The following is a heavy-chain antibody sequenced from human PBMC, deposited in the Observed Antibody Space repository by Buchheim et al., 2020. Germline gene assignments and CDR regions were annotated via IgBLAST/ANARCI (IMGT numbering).Heavy chain of an antibody. V-gene: IGHV4-39*07. J-gene: IGHJ4*02. CDR1: GGSISSNSYY. Sequence: QLQLQESGPGLVKPSEILSLTCSVSGGSISSNSYYWGWIHQPPGMGLEWIGSISYSGSTSYNPSLKRRVPISMDASKNQISLKLSSVTAADTGVYYCARISGSYWYWGQGTL. D-gene: IGHD1-26*01. CDR3: ARISGSYWY. CDR2: ISYSGST.